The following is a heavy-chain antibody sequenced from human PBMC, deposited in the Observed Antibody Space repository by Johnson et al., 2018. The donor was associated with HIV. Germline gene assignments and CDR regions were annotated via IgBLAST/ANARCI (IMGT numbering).Heavy chain of an antibody. CDR3: ARSPGYSLLDAFDI. Sequence: EVQVLESGGGLVQPGGSLKLSCAASGFTFSGSAMHWVRQASGKGLELVGRIKSKTDGGTTDYAAPVKGRFTISRDDSKHTLYLEMNSLRAEDTAVYYCARSPGYSLLDAFDIWGQGTMVTVAA. J-gene: IGHJ3*02. CDR2: IKSKTDGGTT. D-gene: IGHD1-26*01. CDR1: GFTFSGSA. V-gene: IGHV3-15*01.